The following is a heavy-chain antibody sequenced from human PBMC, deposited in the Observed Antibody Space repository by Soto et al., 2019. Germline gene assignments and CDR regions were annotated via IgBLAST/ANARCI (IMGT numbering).Heavy chain of an antibody. V-gene: IGHV3-30-3*01. J-gene: IGHJ6*02. CDR3: AREGPLLTGPMDV. Sequence: QVQLVESGGGVVQPGRSLRLSCAASGFTFSSYAMHWVRQAPGKGLEWVAVISYDGSNKYYADSVTGRFTISRDNSKNTLYLQMNSLRAEDTAVYYCAREGPLLTGPMDVWGQGTTVTVSS. D-gene: IGHD3-9*01. CDR1: GFTFSSYA. CDR2: ISYDGSNK.